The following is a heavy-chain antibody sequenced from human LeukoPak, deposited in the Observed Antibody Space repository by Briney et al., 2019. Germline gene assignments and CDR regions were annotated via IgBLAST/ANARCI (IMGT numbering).Heavy chain of an antibody. CDR3: ARAVGATYNWFDP. Sequence: SVKVSCKASGGTFSGYAISWVRQAPGQGLEWMGRIIPILGIANYAQKFQGRVTITADKSTSTAYMELSSLRSEDTAVYYCARAVGATYNWFDPWGQGTLVTVSS. CDR2: IIPILGIA. V-gene: IGHV1-69*04. D-gene: IGHD1-26*01. CDR1: GGTFSGYA. J-gene: IGHJ5*02.